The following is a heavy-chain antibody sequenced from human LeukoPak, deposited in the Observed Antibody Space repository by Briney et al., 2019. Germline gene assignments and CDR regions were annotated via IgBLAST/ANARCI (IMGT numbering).Heavy chain of an antibody. CDR2: INHSGST. CDR1: GGSFSGYY. Sequence: PSETLSLTCAVYGGSFSGYYWSWIRQPPGKGLEWIGEINHSGSTNYKPSLKSRVTISVDTSKNQFSLKLSSVTAADTAVYYCARGVAVAGRGFDYWGQGTLVTVSS. D-gene: IGHD6-19*01. J-gene: IGHJ4*02. CDR3: ARGVAVAGRGFDY. V-gene: IGHV4-34*01.